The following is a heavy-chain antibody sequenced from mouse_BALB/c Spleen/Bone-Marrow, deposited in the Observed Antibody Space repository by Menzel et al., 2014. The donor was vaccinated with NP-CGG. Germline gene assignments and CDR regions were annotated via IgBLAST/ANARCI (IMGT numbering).Heavy chain of an antibody. Sequence: EVKLVESGGGLVQPGGSLKLSCAASGFDFNSYWMSWVRQAPGKGLEWIGKINPDSNTINYTPSLKDKFIISRDNAKNTLYLQMSKVRSEDTALYYCARLGYYGWFAYWGQGTLVTVSA. J-gene: IGHJ3*01. CDR3: ARLGYYGWFAY. CDR2: INPDSNTI. D-gene: IGHD2-3*01. V-gene: IGHV4-1*02. CDR1: GFDFNSYW.